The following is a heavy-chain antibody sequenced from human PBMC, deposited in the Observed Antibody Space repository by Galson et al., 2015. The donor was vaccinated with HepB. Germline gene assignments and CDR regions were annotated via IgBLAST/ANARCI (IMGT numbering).Heavy chain of an antibody. D-gene: IGHD3-3*02. J-gene: IGHJ4*02. CDR1: GFTFSDYY. CDR3: SRTLPGIDLDY. Sequence: SLRLSCAASGFTFSDYYMQWVRQAPGKGLEWVGRVRHKARRYTTDYVASVEGRFTISRDDSKNSLYLQMDSLKTEDTAVYYCSRTLPGIDLDYWGQGTLVNVSS. V-gene: IGHV3-72*01. CDR2: VRHKARRYTT.